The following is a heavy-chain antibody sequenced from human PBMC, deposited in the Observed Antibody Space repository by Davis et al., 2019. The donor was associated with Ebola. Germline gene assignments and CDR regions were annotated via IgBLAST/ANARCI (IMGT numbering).Heavy chain of an antibody. CDR1: GDSISRSY. V-gene: IGHV4-4*07. J-gene: IGHJ6*02. CDR3: TRALMTYSTLTTRYYYYGVDV. D-gene: IGHD4-11*01. CDR2: VYTSGTT. Sequence: PSQTLSLTCTVSGDSISRSYWSWIRQPAGKGLEWIGRVYTSGTTTYNPSLRSRVTLSVDTSKNQFSLKLISVTAADTAVYYCTRALMTYSTLTTRYYYYGVDVWGQGTTVTVSS.